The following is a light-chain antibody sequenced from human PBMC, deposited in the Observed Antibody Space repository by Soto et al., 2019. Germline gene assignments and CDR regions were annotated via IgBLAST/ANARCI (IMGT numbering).Light chain of an antibody. J-gene: IGKJ1*01. Sequence: EIVLTQSPGTLSLSPGESATLSCRASQTVGSDYLAWYQQRPDQAPRLLIYGASSRATGIPDRFSGSGSGTDFTLTISRLEPEDFALYYCQQYRTSAQTFGQGTKVEIK. CDR3: QQYRTSAQT. CDR1: QTVGSDY. V-gene: IGKV3-20*01. CDR2: GAS.